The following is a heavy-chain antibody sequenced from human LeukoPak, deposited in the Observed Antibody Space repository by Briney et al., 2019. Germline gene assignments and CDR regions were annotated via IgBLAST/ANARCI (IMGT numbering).Heavy chain of an antibody. CDR3: ATETGNFYFYS. D-gene: IGHD1-7*01. Sequence: SVKVSCKASGSSFTFTSHAITWVRQAPGQGLEWVAGFIPIYGSASYAQKFQGRVTVTSDESTRTVYMELRSLRSEDTAVYYCATETGNFYFYSWGQGTLVTVSS. V-gene: IGHV1-69*01. CDR2: FIPIYGSA. CDR1: GSSFTFTSHA. J-gene: IGHJ4*02.